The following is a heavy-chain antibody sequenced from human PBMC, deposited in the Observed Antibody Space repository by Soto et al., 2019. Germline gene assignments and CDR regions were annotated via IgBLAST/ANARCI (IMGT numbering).Heavy chain of an antibody. CDR3: ARATSVDAY. Sequence: EVQLVESGGDLVQPGGSLRLSSAASGFAFSGDWMRWVRQAPGKGLEGVANIKQDGSEKYYVDSVKGRFTISRDHAKNSLYLQMNSLRGEDTGVYYCARATSVDAYGGQGTLVTVSS. CDR2: IKQDGSEK. CDR1: GFAFSGDW. D-gene: IGHD5-12*01. J-gene: IGHJ4*02. V-gene: IGHV3-7*01.